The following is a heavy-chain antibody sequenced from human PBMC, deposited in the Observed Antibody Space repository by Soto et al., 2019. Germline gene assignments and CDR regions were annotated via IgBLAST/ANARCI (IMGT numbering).Heavy chain of an antibody. D-gene: IGHD3-3*01. V-gene: IGHV4-4*02. J-gene: IGHJ4*02. CDR2: IYHSGST. CDR3: ASSFWSGYYSGDY. Sequence: KASETLSLTCAVSGGSISSSNWWSWVRQPPGKGLEWIGEIYHSGSTNYNPSLKSRVTISVDKSKNQFSLKLSSVTAADTAVYYCASSFWSGYYSGDYWGQGTLVTVSS. CDR1: GGSISSSNW.